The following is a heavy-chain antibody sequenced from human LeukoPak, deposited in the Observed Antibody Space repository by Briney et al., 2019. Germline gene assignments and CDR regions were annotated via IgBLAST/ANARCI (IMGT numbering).Heavy chain of an antibody. D-gene: IGHD2-15*01. CDR2: INDSGSH. CDR3: AKALRGYCSGGSCSYYYGMDV. J-gene: IGHJ6*02. V-gene: IGHV4-34*01. CDR1: GGFLSGYY. Sequence: SETLSLTCVVYGGFLSGYYWSWIRQPPGTGREWIGEINDSGSHNYNPSLKSRVTISVETPKDQLSLNLRSVDPADTAGYACAKALRGYCSGGSCSYYYGMDVWGQGTTVTVSS.